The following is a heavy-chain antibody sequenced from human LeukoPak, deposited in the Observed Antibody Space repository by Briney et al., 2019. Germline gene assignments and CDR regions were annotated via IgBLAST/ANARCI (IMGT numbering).Heavy chain of an antibody. CDR3: ARQRGSTYYYMDV. J-gene: IGHJ6*03. V-gene: IGHV4-59*01. CDR2: IYYSGST. Sequence: PSETLSLTCTVSGGSISSYSWSWIRQPPGKGLEWIGYIYYSGSTNYNPSLKSLVTISVDTSKNQFSLKLRSVTAADTAVYYCARQRGSTYYYMDVWGKGTTVTVSS. D-gene: IGHD5-12*01. CDR1: GGSISSYS.